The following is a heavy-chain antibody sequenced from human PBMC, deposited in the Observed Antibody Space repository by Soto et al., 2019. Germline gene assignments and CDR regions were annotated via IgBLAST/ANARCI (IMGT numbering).Heavy chain of an antibody. V-gene: IGHV3-23*01. J-gene: IGHJ4*02. CDR1: GFTFINHA. D-gene: IGHD3-9*01. Sequence: LRLSCATSGFTFINHAMTWVRQAPGKAPQWVATVDGSGAAPFYAESVKGRFTISRDNSKNTLYLQMNSLRAEDTAVYFCAKWEVFVTGHLATQSSLDSWGQGTLVTVSS. CDR2: VDGSGAAP. CDR3: AKWEVFVTGHLATQSSLDS.